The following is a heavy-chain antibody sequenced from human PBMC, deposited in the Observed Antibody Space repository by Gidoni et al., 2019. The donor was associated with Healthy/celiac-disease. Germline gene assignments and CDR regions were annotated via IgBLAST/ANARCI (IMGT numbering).Heavy chain of an antibody. CDR3: ARENYGDYGGDWYFDL. D-gene: IGHD4-17*01. V-gene: IGHV1-69*01. CDR1: GGTFSSHA. Sequence: QVQLVQSGAEVKKPGSSVKVSCKASGGTFSSHAISWGRQAPGPGLEWMGGIIPLLGTANHAQKFQGRVTITAGESTSTAYMGLSSLRSEDTAVDYCARENYGDYGGDWYFDLWGRGTLVTVS. CDR2: IIPLLGTA. J-gene: IGHJ2*01.